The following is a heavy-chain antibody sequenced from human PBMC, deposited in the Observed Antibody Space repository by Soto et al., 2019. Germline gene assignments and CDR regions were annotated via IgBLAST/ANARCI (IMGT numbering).Heavy chain of an antibody. CDR3: AKGSASSRPYYFDY. J-gene: IGHJ4*02. Sequence: GGSLRLSCAASGFTFSDYAMSWVRQSPGKGLEWVSAITDTGGDTYHADSVKGRFTISRDNTKNTLYLQMNSLKAEDTAVYYCAKGSASSRPYYFDYWGQGALVTVSS. CDR1: GFTFSDYA. D-gene: IGHD2-2*01. V-gene: IGHV3-23*01. CDR2: ITDTGGDT.